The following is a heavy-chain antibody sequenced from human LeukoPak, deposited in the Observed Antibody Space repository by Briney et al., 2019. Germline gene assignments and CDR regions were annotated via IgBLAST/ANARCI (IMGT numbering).Heavy chain of an antibody. D-gene: IGHD4-23*01. CDR2: ISNGGVST. Sequence: GGSLRLSCAASGFTFSSYAMTWVRQAPGKGLEWVSTISNGGVSTYFADSVKGRFTISRDNSKNTLCLQMNSLRAEDTAVYYCARVYSPVVTPEGAFDIWGQGTMVTVSS. J-gene: IGHJ3*02. V-gene: IGHV3-23*01. CDR1: GFTFSSYA. CDR3: ARVYSPVVTPEGAFDI.